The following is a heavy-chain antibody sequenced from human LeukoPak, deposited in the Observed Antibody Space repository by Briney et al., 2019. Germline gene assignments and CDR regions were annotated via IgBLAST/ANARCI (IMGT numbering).Heavy chain of an antibody. V-gene: IGHV4-39*07. D-gene: IGHD1-14*01. CDR3: ARSPLSAQGAFDI. Sequence: SETLSLTCIVSGGSISSSNDYWGWIRQPPGKGLEWIGSIYYSGTTYYNPSLKSRVTISVDTSKNQFSLKLSSVTAADTAVYYCARSPLSAQGAFDIWGHGTMVTVSS. CDR2: IYYSGTT. CDR1: GGSISSSNDY. J-gene: IGHJ3*02.